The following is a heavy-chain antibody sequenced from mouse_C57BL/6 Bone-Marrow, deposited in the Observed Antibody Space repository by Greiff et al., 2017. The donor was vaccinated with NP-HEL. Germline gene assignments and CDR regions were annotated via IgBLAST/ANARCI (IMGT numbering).Heavy chain of an antibody. V-gene: IGHV1-52*01. D-gene: IGHD4-1*01. CDR1: GYTFTSYW. J-gene: IGHJ1*03. CDR3: ARPLTGTGWYCDV. CDR2: IDPSDSET. Sequence: QVQLQQPGAELVRPGSSVKLSCKASGYTFTSYWMHWVKQRPIQGLEWIGNIDPSDSETHYNQKFKDKATLTVDKSSSTAYMQLSSLTSEDSAVYYCARPLTGTGWYCDVWGTGTTVTVSS.